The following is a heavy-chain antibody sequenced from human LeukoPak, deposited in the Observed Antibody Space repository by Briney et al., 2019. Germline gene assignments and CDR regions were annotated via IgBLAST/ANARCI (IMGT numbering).Heavy chain of an antibody. J-gene: IGHJ4*02. Sequence: GGSLRLSCAASEFTFDSYAMNWVRQAPGKGLEWVSAISGSVANTYYANSVKGRFTIYRDNSKSTLFLQMDSLRAEDTAIYYCAKTSVSSGWPELFDFWGQGTLVPVSS. CDR3: AKTSVSSGWPELFDF. CDR1: EFTFDSYA. V-gene: IGHV3-23*01. CDR2: ISGSVANT. D-gene: IGHD6-19*01.